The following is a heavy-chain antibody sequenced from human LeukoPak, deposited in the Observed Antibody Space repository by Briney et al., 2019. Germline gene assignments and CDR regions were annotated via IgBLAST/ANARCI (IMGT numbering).Heavy chain of an antibody. V-gene: IGHV3-74*01. CDR1: GFTFSTYW. D-gene: IGHD2-2*01. J-gene: IGHJ4*01. CDR3: TRGCSWTKCPAGY. CDR2: IKGDGSVT. Sequence: GGSLRLSCAASGFTFSTYWMHWVRQDPEKGLMSVSHIKGDGSVTAYADSVKGRFTISRDNAKNMLYLQMYSLRVEDTVVYYCTRGCSWTKCPAGYWGKEPWSPSPQ.